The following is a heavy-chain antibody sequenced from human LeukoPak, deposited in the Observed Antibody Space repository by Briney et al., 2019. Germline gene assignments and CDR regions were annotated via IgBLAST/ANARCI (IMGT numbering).Heavy chain of an antibody. J-gene: IGHJ4*02. D-gene: IGHD3-10*01. Sequence: GGSLRLSCAASGFTFSSYGMSWVRQAPGKGLEWVSSISSSSSYIYYADSVKGRFTISRDNAKNSLYLQMNSLRAEDTAVYCCARITMVRGVTPTFDYWGQGTLVTVSS. CDR3: ARITMVRGVTPTFDY. CDR2: ISSSSSYI. CDR1: GFTFSSYG. V-gene: IGHV3-21*01.